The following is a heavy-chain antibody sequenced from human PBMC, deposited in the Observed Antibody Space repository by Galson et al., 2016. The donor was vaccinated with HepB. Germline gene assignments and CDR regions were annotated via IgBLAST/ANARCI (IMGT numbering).Heavy chain of an antibody. Sequence: SLRLSCAASGFTFSNYSMNWVRQAPGKGLEWVSSISSSSYIYSADSMKGRFTISRDNAKNFLYLQMNSLGAEDTAVYYCARDFVGWFGEYTFFDYWGQGTPVTVSS. CDR3: ARDFVGWFGEYTFFDY. CDR1: GFTFSNYS. D-gene: IGHD3-10*01. CDR2: ISSSSYI. V-gene: IGHV3-21*04. J-gene: IGHJ4*02.